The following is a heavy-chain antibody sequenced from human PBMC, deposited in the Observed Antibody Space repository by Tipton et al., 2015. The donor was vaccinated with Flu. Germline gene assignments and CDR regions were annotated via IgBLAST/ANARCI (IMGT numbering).Heavy chain of an antibody. Sequence: TLSLTCAVSGYSISSSNWWGWIRQPPGKGLEWIGYIYYSGSTYYNPSLKSRVTMSVDTSKNQFSLKLSSVTAVDTAVYYCARTPGIAAAGTGRDYYYYYMDVWGQGTLVTVSS. CDR3: ARTPGIAAAGTGRDYYYYYMDV. D-gene: IGHD6-13*01. CDR1: GYSISSSNW. J-gene: IGHJ6*03. CDR2: IYYSGST. V-gene: IGHV4-28*01.